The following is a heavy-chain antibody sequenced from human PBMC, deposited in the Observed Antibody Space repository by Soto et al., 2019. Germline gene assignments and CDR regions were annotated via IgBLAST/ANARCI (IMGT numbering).Heavy chain of an antibody. CDR1: GFTFTTYS. Sequence: QVQLAESGGGVVQPGRSLRLSCVASGFTFTTYSIHWLRQAPGKGLEWVSVVSWDGKVKYYADSVKGRFTASRDNFKNTAFLEMNSLTTEDTSVYYCAEEDSNDNWYFDFWGRGTRVTVSS. J-gene: IGHJ2*01. CDR2: VSWDGKVK. V-gene: IGHV3-30*18. CDR3: AEEDSNDNWYFDF. D-gene: IGHD3-22*01.